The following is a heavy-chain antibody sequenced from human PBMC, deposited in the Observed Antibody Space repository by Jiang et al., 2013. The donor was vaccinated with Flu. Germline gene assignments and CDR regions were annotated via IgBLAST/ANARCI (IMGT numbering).Heavy chain of an antibody. Sequence: GAEVKKPGATVKISCKVSGYTFTDYYMHWVQQAPGKGLEWMGLVDPEDGETIYAEKFQGRVTITADTSTDTAYMELGSLRSEDTAVYYCATRGGSGDILTGYYYFDYWGQGTLVTVSS. V-gene: IGHV1-69-2*01. CDR3: ATRGGSGDILTGYYYFDY. CDR1: GYTFTDYY. D-gene: IGHD3-9*01. J-gene: IGHJ4*02. CDR2: VDPEDGET.